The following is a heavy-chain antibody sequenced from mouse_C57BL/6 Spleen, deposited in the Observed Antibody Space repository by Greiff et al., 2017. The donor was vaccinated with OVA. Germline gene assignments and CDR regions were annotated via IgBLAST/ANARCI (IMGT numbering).Heavy chain of an antibody. D-gene: IGHD6-5*01. CDR3: ARSAYEGAMDY. V-gene: IGHV1-69*01. CDR2: IDPSDSYT. Sequence: QVQLQQPGAELVMPGASVKLSCKASGYTFTSYWMHWVKQRPGQGLEWIGEIDPSDSYTNYNQKFKGKSTLTVDKSSSTAYMQLSSLTSEDSAVYYCARSAYEGAMDYWGQGTSVTVSS. J-gene: IGHJ4*01. CDR1: GYTFTSYW.